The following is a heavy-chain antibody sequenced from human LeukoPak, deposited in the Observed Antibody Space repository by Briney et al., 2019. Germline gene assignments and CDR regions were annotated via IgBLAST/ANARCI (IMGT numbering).Heavy chain of an antibody. CDR2: IYYSGST. CDR3: ASRYDSSGYGFDP. J-gene: IGHJ5*02. V-gene: IGHV4-59*01. CDR1: GGSISSYY. Sequence: PSETLSLTSAVYGGSISSYYWSWIRQPPGKGLEWIGYIYYSGSTNYNPSLKSRVTISVDTSKNQFSLKLSSVTAADTAVYYCASRYDSSGYGFDPWGQGTLVTVSS. D-gene: IGHD3-22*01.